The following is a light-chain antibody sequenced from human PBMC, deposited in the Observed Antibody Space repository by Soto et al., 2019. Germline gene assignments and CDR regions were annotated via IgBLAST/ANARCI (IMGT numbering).Light chain of an antibody. Sequence: EIVLTQSPGTLSLSPGEGATLSCRASQSVSSSYLAWYQQKPGQAPRLLIYGTSSRATGIPDRFSGSGSGTDFTLTISRLEPEDFAAYYCQQYGSSPRTFGQGTKVEI. V-gene: IGKV3-20*01. CDR1: QSVSSSY. CDR2: GTS. CDR3: QQYGSSPRT. J-gene: IGKJ1*01.